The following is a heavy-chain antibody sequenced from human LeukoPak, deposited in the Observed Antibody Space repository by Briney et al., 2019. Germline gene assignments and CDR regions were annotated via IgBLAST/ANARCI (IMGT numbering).Heavy chain of an antibody. CDR3: AKAGVRYFDSSGLYAFDF. CDR2: IYYSWST. CDR1: GGSISSTSYY. J-gene: IGHJ3*01. Sequence: PSETLSLTCAVSGGSISSTSYYWAWIRQPPGKGLEWIGTIYYSWSTYHNPSLKSRVTMSVDTSRNQSSLKLSSVDAADTAVYYCAKAGVRYFDSSGLYAFDFWGQGTTVTVSS. V-gene: IGHV4-39*01. D-gene: IGHD3-22*01.